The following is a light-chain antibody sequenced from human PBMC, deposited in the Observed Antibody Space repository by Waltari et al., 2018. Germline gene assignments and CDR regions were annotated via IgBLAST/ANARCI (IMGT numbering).Light chain of an antibody. J-gene: IGKJ2*01. Sequence: DIQMTQSPSSLSASVGDRVTITCRASQSISSYLNSYQQKPWKAPKLLIYAASSLQSGVPSRFSGSGSGTDFTLTISSLQPEDFATYYCQQSYSTPYTFGQGTKLEIK. CDR2: AAS. CDR1: QSISSY. V-gene: IGKV1-39*01. CDR3: QQSYSTPYT.